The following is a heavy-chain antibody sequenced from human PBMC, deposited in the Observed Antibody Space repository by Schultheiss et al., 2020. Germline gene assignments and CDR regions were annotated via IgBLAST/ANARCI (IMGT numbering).Heavy chain of an antibody. CDR3: ARDHSYGDYNYFDY. J-gene: IGHJ4*02. CDR2: ISWNGGGK. CDR1: GFTFNDHA. Sequence: GGSLRLSCAASGFTFNDHAMHWVRQGPGKGLEWVSGISWNGGGKDYADSVKGRFTISRDNAKNSQYLQMNSLRAEDTAVYYCARDHSYGDYNYFDYWGQGTLVTVSS. D-gene: IGHD4-17*01. V-gene: IGHV3-9*01.